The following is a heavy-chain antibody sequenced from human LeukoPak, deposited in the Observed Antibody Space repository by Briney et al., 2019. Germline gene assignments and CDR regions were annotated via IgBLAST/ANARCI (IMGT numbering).Heavy chain of an antibody. V-gene: IGHV5-51*01. J-gene: IGHJ4*02. CDR1: GNTFTNYW. CDR3: ARQSRDGSKTRGYYFDY. CDR2: IYPADSDT. D-gene: IGHD3-10*01. Sequence: GESLKISCQVSGNTFTNYWIGWVRQMPGKGLESMGIIYPADSDTTYSPSFQGQVTVSADKSISTVYLQWSSLKASDTAMYYCARQSRDGSKTRGYYFDYWGQGTLVTVSS.